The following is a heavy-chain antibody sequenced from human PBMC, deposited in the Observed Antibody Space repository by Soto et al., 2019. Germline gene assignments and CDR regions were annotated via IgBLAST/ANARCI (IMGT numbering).Heavy chain of an antibody. D-gene: IGHD6-25*01. Sequence: EVQLVESGGDLVQPGGSLRLSCVASGFTFNTYWMSWVRQAPGKGLEWVANIKEDGSDKYYVVSVKGRFTISRDHAKNLLSLQINSLGAGDTAMYYCARFTRGSSGDYWGQGTLVTVSS. CDR3: ARFTRGSSGDY. V-gene: IGHV3-7*01. J-gene: IGHJ4*02. CDR2: IKEDGSDK. CDR1: GFTFNTYW.